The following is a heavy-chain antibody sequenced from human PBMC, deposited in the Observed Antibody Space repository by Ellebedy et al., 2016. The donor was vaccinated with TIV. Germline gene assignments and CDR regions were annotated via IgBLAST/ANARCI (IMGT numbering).Heavy chain of an antibody. J-gene: IGHJ4*02. D-gene: IGHD3-22*01. CDR1: GYTFASYG. CDR2: ISAYTGNT. Sequence: AASVKVSCKASGYTFASYGISWVRQAPGQGLEWMGWISAYTGNTNYAHKLQGRVNMTTDTSTSTAYMELRSLRSDDTAVYYCSRGVGISYDSSGYYVYWGQGTLVTISS. V-gene: IGHV1-18*01. CDR3: SRGVGISYDSSGYYVY.